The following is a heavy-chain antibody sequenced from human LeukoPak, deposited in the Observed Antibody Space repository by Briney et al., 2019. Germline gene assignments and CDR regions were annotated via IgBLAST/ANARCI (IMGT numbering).Heavy chain of an antibody. D-gene: IGHD3-22*01. CDR1: GGSISSGGYY. CDR2: IYYSGST. V-gene: IGHV4-31*03. CDR3: ARTPYQREYYYDSSGKNLDQYYFDY. J-gene: IGHJ4*02. Sequence: PSETLFLTCTVSGGSISSGGYYWSWIRQHPGKGLEWIGYIYYSGSTYYNPSLKSRVTISVDTSKNQFSLKLSSVTAADTAVYYCARTPYQREYYYDSSGKNLDQYYFDYWGQGTLVTVSS.